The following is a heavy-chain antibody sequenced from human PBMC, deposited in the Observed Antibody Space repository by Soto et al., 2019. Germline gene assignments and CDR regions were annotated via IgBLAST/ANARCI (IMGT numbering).Heavy chain of an antibody. CDR3: AKETRDAGWLYDY. V-gene: IGHV3-23*01. CDR2: ISGSGGST. J-gene: IGHJ4*02. CDR1: GFTFSSYA. D-gene: IGHD3-9*01. Sequence: EVQLLESGGGLVQPGGSLRLSCAAAGFTFSSYAMSWVRQAPGKGLEWVSAISGSGGSTYYADSVKGRFTISRDNSKNTLYLQMISLRAEDTAVYYCAKETRDAGWLYDYWGQGTLVTVSS.